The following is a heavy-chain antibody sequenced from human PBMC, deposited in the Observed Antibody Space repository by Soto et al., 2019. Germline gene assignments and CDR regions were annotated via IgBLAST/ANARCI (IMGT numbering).Heavy chain of an antibody. D-gene: IGHD3-3*01. J-gene: IGHJ3*02. V-gene: IGHV4-31*03. CDR2: ISYNGST. CDR1: GGSISSGGYY. Sequence: QVQLQESGPGLVKPSQTLSLTCTVSGGSISSGGYYGSWIRQSPGKGLEWIGYISYNGSTYYNPSLKSRLTISGDTSKNQFSLKLSSVTAADTAVYYCARADLDFWSAYYGAFDIWGQGTMVTVSS. CDR3: ARADLDFWSAYYGAFDI.